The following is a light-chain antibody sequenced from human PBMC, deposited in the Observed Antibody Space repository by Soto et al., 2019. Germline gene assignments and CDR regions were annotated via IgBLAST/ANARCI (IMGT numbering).Light chain of an antibody. CDR1: QSVSRNY. Sequence: EIVLTQSPGTLSLSPGERATLSCRASQSVSRNYLAWYRLKPGQSPSLLIYSTSIRAAGIPDRFSGSGSGTEFTLTISRLEPEDFAVYYCQQYGNSPGTFGQGTKVEIK. V-gene: IGKV3-20*01. CDR2: STS. J-gene: IGKJ1*01. CDR3: QQYGNSPGT.